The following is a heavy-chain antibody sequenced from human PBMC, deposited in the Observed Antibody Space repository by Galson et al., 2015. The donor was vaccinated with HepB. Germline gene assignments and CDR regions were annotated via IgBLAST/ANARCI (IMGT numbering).Heavy chain of an antibody. J-gene: IGHJ4*02. CDR3: ARGAGPYFDS. D-gene: IGHD1-26*01. V-gene: IGHV3-30*04. CDR2: ISFDGNYE. Sequence: SLRLSCAASGFTFSTYVMHWVRQAPGKGLQWVAVISFDGNYEHYADSMKGRFTISRDSSKNTLFLQMNSPRGEDTAVYYCARGAGPYFDSWGQGTLVTVSS. CDR1: GFTFSTYV.